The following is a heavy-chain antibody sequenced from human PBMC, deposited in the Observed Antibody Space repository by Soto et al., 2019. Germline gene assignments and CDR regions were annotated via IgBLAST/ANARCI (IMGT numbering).Heavy chain of an antibody. CDR1: GFTLNRYD. D-gene: IGHD5-12*01. CDR3: ARDLTVQQVWRRSEYDH. Sequence: QVQLVESGGGVVQPGRSLRLSCAASGFTLNRYDMYWVRQAPGKGLEWVAVTWYDGSKTYYGESVKGRFTVSRDNSKNPWYRQRDSRRAEDTAVYYCARDLTVQQVWRRSEYDHWGRGTLVTVSS. CDR2: TWYDGSKT. J-gene: IGHJ4*02. V-gene: IGHV3-33*01.